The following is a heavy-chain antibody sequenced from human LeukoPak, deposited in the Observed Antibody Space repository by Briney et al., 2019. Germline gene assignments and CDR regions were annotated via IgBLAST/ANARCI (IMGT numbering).Heavy chain of an antibody. Sequence: PGGSLRLSCAAAGFTFSDYYMSWIRQAPGKGLDWVSYIDSSGSYTFYADAVKGRFTISRDNAKNSLYLQMNGLRADDTAVYYCASRYSPFDFWGQGTLVTVSS. CDR2: IDSSGSYT. J-gene: IGHJ4*02. D-gene: IGHD5-18*01. V-gene: IGHV3-11*04. CDR3: ASRYSPFDF. CDR1: GFTFSDYY.